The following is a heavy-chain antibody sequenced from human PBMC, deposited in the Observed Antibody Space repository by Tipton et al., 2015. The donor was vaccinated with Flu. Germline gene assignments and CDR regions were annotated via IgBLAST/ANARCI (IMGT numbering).Heavy chain of an antibody. CDR1: GYTFTNYD. CDR3: ARVPPFNNWNDESDY. D-gene: IGHD1-20*01. J-gene: IGHJ4*02. CDR2: MSPNTGNT. V-gene: IGHV1-8*01. Sequence: QLVQSGAEVRKPGASVKVSCKASGYTFTNYDINWVRQATGQGLEWMGWMSPNTGNTGYAQKFQGRVTMTRDTSISTALMELGSLRSEDTAVYYCARVPPFNNWNDESDYCGQGTLVTVSS.